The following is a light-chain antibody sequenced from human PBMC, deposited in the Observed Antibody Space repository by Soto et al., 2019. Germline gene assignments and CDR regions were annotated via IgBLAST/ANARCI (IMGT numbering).Light chain of an antibody. J-gene: IGLJ3*02. V-gene: IGLV2-11*01. CDR1: SSDVGVYNY. CDR2: DVI. CDR3: CSYAGSSLWV. Sequence: QSALTQPRSVSGSPGQSVTISCTGTSSDVGVYNYVSWYQQHPGKAPQLVIYDVIKRPSGVPYRFSGSKSGNTASLTISGLQAEDEADYYCCSYAGSSLWVFGGGTKLTLL.